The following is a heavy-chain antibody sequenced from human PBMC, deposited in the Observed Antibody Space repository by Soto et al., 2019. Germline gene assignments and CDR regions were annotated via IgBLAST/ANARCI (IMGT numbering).Heavy chain of an antibody. D-gene: IGHD2-21*01. CDR3: RWLIHGDSCGSEF. CDR1: GVTFSSYT. J-gene: IGHJ3*01. V-gene: IGHV1-69*02. CDR2: IIPVLGVA. Sequence: QVQLVQSGAEVRKPGSSVKVSCKASGVTFSSYTISWVRQAPGQGLEWMGRIIPVLGVANYAPKFQGRLTLIAEEPTSQGYMELSSLRSEDPAMYYARWLIHGDSCGSEFWGQGTFITVSS.